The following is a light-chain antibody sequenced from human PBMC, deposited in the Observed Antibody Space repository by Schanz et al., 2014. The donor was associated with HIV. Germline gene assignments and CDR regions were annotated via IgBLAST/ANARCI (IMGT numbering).Light chain of an antibody. Sequence: DIQMTQSPSTLSASVGDRVTLTCRASQSITYHLAWYQQKPGKAPKLLIYKASNLEVGVPSRFSGSGSGTEFTLTISSLQPDDFATYFCLHYNDFASTFGQGTKLEIK. J-gene: IGKJ2*01. V-gene: IGKV1-5*03. CDR1: QSITYH. CDR3: LHYNDFAST. CDR2: KAS.